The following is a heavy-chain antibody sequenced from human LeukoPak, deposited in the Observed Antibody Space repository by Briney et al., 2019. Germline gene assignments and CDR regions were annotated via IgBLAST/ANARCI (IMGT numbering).Heavy chain of an antibody. J-gene: IGHJ6*03. CDR3: ARGDSGSYYEGYYYYYMDV. V-gene: IGHV3-23*01. CDR1: GFTFSSYA. CDR2: ISGSGGST. D-gene: IGHD1-26*01. Sequence: PGGSLRLSCAASGFTFSSYAMSWVRQAPGKGLEWVSAISGSGGSTYYADSVKGRFTISRDNSKNTLYLQMNSLRAEDTAVYYCARGDSGSYYEGYYYYYMDVWGKGTTVTVSS.